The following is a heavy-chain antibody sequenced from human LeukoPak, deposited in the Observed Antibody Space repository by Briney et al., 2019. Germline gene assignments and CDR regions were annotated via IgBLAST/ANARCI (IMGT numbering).Heavy chain of an antibody. CDR3: ARWRSHSSSPPYYYGMDV. J-gene: IGHJ6*02. CDR1: GGSISSYY. Sequence: SETLSLTCAVSGGSISSYYWSWIRQPPGKGLEWIGYIYYSGSTNYNPSLKSRVTISVDTSKNQFSLKLSSVTAADTAVYYCARWRSHSSSPPYYYGMDVWGQGTTVTVSS. D-gene: IGHD6-6*01. CDR2: IYYSGST. V-gene: IGHV4-59*01.